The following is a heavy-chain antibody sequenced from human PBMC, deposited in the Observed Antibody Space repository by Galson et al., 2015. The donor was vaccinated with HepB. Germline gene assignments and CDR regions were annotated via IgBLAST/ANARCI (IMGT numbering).Heavy chain of an antibody. V-gene: IGHV3-33*08. CDR1: GFTLSSYG. CDR2: IWYDGSNK. D-gene: IGHD3-10*01. Sequence: SLRLSCAASGFTLSSYGMYWVRQAPGKGLEWVAVIWYDGSNKYYADSVKGRFTISRDNSKNTLYLQMNSLRAEDTAVYYCARGGKTPVHPYYHHYHYMDVWGKGTTVTVSS. CDR3: ARGGKTPVHPYYHHYHYMDV. J-gene: IGHJ6*03.